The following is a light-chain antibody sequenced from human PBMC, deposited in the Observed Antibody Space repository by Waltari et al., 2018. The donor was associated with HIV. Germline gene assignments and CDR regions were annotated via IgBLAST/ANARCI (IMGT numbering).Light chain of an antibody. J-gene: IGLJ1*01. Sequence: QSALTQPPSASGSPGQSVTISCTGTSSDVGGYNYVSWYQQHPGKAPKLMIYEVTKRPSGVPDRFSVSKSGNTASLTVSGLQAEDEADYYCSSYAGRVFGTGTKVTVL. CDR1: SSDVGGYNY. V-gene: IGLV2-8*01. CDR2: EVT. CDR3: SSYAGRV.